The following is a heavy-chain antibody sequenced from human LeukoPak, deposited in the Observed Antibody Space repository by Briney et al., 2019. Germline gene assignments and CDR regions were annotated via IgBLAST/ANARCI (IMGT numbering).Heavy chain of an antibody. CDR1: GGSISSGVYY. V-gene: IGHV4-30-4*08. J-gene: IGHJ3*02. CDR3: ARDLGGAFDI. CDR2: IYYSGST. Sequence: SETLSLTCTVSGGSISSGVYYWSWIRQPPGKGLEWIGYIYYSGSTYYNPSLKSRVTISVDTSKNQFSLKLSSVTAADTAVYYCARDLGGAFDIWGQGTMVTVSS.